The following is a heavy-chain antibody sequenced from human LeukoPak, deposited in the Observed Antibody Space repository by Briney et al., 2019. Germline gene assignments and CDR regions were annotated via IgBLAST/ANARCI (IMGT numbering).Heavy chain of an antibody. CDR3: ARQAVDTAMVLFDP. CDR1: GGSISSSSYY. J-gene: IGHJ5*02. Sequence: SETLSLTCTVSGGSISSSSYYWGWIRQPPGKGLEWIGSIYYSRSTYYNPSLKSRVTISVDTSKNQFSLKLSSVTAADTAVYYCARQAVDTAMVLFDPWGQGTLVTVSS. D-gene: IGHD5-18*01. V-gene: IGHV4-39*01. CDR2: IYYSRST.